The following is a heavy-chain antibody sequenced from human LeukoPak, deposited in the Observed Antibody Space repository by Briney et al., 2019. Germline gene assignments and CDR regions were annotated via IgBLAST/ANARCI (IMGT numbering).Heavy chain of an antibody. CDR1: GGSISSYY. D-gene: IGHD6-19*01. J-gene: IGHJ5*02. Sequence: SETLSLTCTVSGGSISSYYWSWIRQPPGKGLEWIGYIYYSGSTNYNPSLKSRVTISVDTSKNQFSLKLSSVTAADTAVYYCARVRWYSSGWYGTYNWFDPWGQGTLVTVSS. CDR3: ARVRWYSSGWYGTYNWFDP. V-gene: IGHV4-59*01. CDR2: IYYSGST.